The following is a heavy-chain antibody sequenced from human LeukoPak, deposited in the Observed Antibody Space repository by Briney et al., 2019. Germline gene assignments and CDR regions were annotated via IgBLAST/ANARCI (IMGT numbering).Heavy chain of an antibody. CDR1: GDSVSSNSAA. Sequence: SQTLSLTCAIAGDSVSSNSAAWNWIMQSPSRGLEWLGRTYYRSKWYNDYAVSVKSRITINPDTSKNQFSLQLNSVTPEDTAVYYCAKITPGDYARERFNWFDPWGLGTLVTVSS. J-gene: IGHJ5*02. D-gene: IGHD4-17*01. V-gene: IGHV6-1*01. CDR3: AKITPGDYARERFNWFDP. CDR2: TYYRSKWYN.